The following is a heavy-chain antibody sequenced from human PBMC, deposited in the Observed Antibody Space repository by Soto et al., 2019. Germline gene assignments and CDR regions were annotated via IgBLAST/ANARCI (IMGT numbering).Heavy chain of an antibody. CDR1: GYTFTSYF. V-gene: IGHV1-46*01. CDR2: VNPSDGST. CDR3: ARNSGHCSGCSCYQF. Sequence: QVQLVQSGAEVKKPGASVKVSCKASGYTFTSYFIDWVRQAPGQGLEWMGLVNPSDGSTSYAQKFQDRFTMSRDTSTSTVYIELSILRSAYTAVYHCARNSGHCSGCSCYQFWGQGTLVTVSS. J-gene: IGHJ4*02. D-gene: IGHD2-15*01.